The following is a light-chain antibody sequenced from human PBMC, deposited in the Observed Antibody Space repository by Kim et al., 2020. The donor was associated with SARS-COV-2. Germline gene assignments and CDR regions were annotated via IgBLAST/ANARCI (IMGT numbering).Light chain of an antibody. CDR3: QVWDATTDPHDYV. J-gene: IGLJ1*01. CDR1: NIGTKS. Sequence: SYELAQPPSVSVAPGKTATITCGGNNIGTKSVHWYQQKPGQAPVLVIYYDSDRPSGIPERFSGSNSGNTATLTISRVEAGDEADYYCQVWDATTDPHDYVFGTGTKVTVL. CDR2: YDS. V-gene: IGLV3-21*04.